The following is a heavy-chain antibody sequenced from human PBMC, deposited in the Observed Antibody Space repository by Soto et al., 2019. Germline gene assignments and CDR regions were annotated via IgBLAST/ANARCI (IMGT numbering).Heavy chain of an antibody. V-gene: IGHV4-39*01. CDR3: ARTPLYYDILTGYFWFDP. J-gene: IGHJ5*02. D-gene: IGHD3-9*01. Sequence: PSETLSLTCTVSGGSISSSSYYWGWIRQPPGKGLEWIGSIYYSGSTYYNPSLKSRVTISVDTSKNQFSLKLSSVTAADTAVYYCARTPLYYDILTGYFWFDPWGQGTLVTVSS. CDR2: IYYSGST. CDR1: GGSISSSSYY.